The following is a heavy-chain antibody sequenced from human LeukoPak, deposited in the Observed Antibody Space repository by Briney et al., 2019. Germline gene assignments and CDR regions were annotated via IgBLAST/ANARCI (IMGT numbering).Heavy chain of an antibody. J-gene: IGHJ4*02. D-gene: IGHD3-9*01. Sequence: GGSLRLSCAASGFIFNYYSMNWVRQAPGKGLEWVSYISSSSSIYHADSVKGRFTISRDNAKNSLYLQMNSLRDEDTAVYYCATDQRYAFDYWGQGILVTVSS. CDR2: ISSSSSI. V-gene: IGHV3-48*02. CDR3: ATDQRYAFDY. CDR1: GFIFNYYS.